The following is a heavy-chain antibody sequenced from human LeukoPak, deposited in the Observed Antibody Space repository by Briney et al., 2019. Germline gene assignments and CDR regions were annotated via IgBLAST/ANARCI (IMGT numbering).Heavy chain of an antibody. D-gene: IGHD2-8*02. CDR2: IIPIFGTA. Sequence: SVKVSCKASGGTFSSYANSWVRQAPGQGLEWMGGIIPIFGTANYAQKFQGRVTITADESTSTAYMELSSLRSEDTAVYYCARDQHPTGWYFDLWGRGTLVTVSS. J-gene: IGHJ2*01. CDR3: ARDQHPTGWYFDL. V-gene: IGHV1-69*13. CDR1: GGTFSSYA.